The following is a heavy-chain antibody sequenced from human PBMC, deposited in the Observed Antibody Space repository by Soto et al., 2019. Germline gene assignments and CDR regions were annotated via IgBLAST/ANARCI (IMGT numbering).Heavy chain of an antibody. CDR2: ISGSGGST. J-gene: IGHJ4*02. Sequence: AGGSLRLSCAASGFTFSSYAMSWVRQAPGKGLEWVSAISGSGGSTYYADSVKGRFTISRDNSKNTMYLQMNSLRAEDTAVYYCANLYGGNSVFFGYWGQGTLVTVSS. CDR3: ANLYGGNSVFFGY. D-gene: IGHD4-17*01. CDR1: GFTFSSYA. V-gene: IGHV3-23*01.